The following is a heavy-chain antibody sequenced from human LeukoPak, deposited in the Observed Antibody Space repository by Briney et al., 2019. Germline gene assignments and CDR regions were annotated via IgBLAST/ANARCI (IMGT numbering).Heavy chain of an antibody. Sequence: GGSLRLSCAASGFTFSRYWLSWVRQAPGKGLEWVASIEEDGSQKYYVDSVRGRFTISRDNAENSVYLQTNSLRVEDTAVYYCARNSGSNPFDYWGQGTLVTVSS. CDR1: GFTFSRYW. V-gene: IGHV3-7*01. D-gene: IGHD1-26*01. J-gene: IGHJ4*02. CDR2: IEEDGSQK. CDR3: ARNSGSNPFDY.